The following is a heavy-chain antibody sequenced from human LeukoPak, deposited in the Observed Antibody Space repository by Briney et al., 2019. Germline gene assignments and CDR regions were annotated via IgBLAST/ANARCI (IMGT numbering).Heavy chain of an antibody. CDR2: IIPIFGTA. CDR3: ARDSSQTHYDILTGYPTLYYYYGMDV. CDR1: GGTFSSYA. Sequence: VASVKVSCKVSGGTFSSYAISWVRQAPGQGLEWMGGIIPIFGTANYAQTFQGRVTITADKSTSTTYMELSSLRSEDTAVYYCARDSSQTHYDILTGYPTLYYYYGMDVWGKGTTVTVSS. V-gene: IGHV1-69*06. D-gene: IGHD3-9*01. J-gene: IGHJ6*04.